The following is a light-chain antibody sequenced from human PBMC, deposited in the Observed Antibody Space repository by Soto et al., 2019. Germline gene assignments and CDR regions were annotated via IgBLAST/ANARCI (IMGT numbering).Light chain of an antibody. V-gene: IGKV3-20*01. CDR2: GTS. J-gene: IGKJ5*01. CDR3: QRYGSSPLIT. Sequence: ENVLTQSPGTLSLSPGERATLPCRASQSVSSSSLAWYQQRPGQAPRLLIYGTSSRATGIPDRFSGSGSGTDFTLTISRLEPEDFAVYFCQRYGSSPLITFGQGTRLEIK. CDR1: QSVSSSS.